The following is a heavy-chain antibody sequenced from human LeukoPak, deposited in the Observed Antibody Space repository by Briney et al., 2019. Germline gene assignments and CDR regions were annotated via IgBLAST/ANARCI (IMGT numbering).Heavy chain of an antibody. V-gene: IGHV3-30*02. J-gene: IGHJ4*02. CDR2: IRYDGSNK. Sequence: PGGSLRLSCAASGFTFSSYGMHWVRQAPGKGLEWVAFIRYDGSNKYYADSVKGRFTISRDNSKNTLYLQMNSLRAEDTAVYYCAKDLRYYGSGSPPNYWGQGTLVTVSS. CDR3: AKDLRYYGSGSPPNY. D-gene: IGHD3-10*01. CDR1: GFTFSSYG.